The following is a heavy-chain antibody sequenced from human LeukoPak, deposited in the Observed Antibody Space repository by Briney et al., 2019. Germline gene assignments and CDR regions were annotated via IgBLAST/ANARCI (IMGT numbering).Heavy chain of an antibody. CDR1: GGSISSFY. J-gene: IGHJ4*02. V-gene: IGHV4-59*08. CDR2: IYYSGST. D-gene: IGHD2/OR15-2a*01. Sequence: PSETLSLTCTVSGGSISSFYWSWIRQPPGKGLEWIGYIYYSGSTSYNPSLKSRVTISVDTSKNQFSLNLSSVTAADTAVYYCARHGAAHLLYYYDYWGQGTLVTVSS. CDR3: ARHGAAHLLYYYDY.